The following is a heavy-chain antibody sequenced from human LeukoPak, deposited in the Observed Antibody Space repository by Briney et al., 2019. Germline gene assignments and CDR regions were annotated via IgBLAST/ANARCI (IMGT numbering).Heavy chain of an antibody. V-gene: IGHV4-59*01. CDR1: GDSISYYY. D-gene: IGHD1-26*01. J-gene: IGHJ6*02. Sequence: SETLSLSCTVSGDSISYYYWSWIRQPPGKGLEWIGYIYYSGSTDYNPSLKSRVSISVDTSKNQFSLKLNSVTPADTAVYYCARDGRISPYSGMDVWGQGTTVTVSS. CDR3: ARDGRISPYSGMDV. CDR2: IYYSGST.